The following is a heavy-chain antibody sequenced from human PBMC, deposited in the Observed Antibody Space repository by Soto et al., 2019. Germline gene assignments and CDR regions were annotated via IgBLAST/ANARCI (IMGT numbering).Heavy chain of an antibody. D-gene: IGHD5-18*01. CDR2: IYYSGST. J-gene: IGHJ4*02. CDR3: ARDLGDTAMVFDY. Sequence: SETLSLTCTVSGGSISSYYWSWIRQPPGKGLEWTGYIYYSGSTNYNPSLKSRVTISVDTSKNQFSLKLSSVTAADTAVYYCARDLGDTAMVFDYWGQGTLVTVSS. CDR1: GGSISSYY. V-gene: IGHV4-59*01.